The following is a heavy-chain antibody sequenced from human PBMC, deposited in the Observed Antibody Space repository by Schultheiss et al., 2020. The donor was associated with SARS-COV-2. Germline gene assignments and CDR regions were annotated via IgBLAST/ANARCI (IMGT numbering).Heavy chain of an antibody. D-gene: IGHD6-13*01. CDR2: IYTSGST. CDR1: GGSISSGGYY. V-gene: IGHV4-61*02. J-gene: IGHJ6*02. Sequence: SETLSLTCTVSGGSISSGGYYWSWIRQPAGKGLEWIGRIYTSGSTNYNPSLKSRVTMSVDTSKNQFSLKLSSVTAADTALYYCARVNTVNSSSWYRMWYYYYGMDVWGQGTTVTSP. CDR3: ARVNTVNSSSWYRMWYYYYGMDV.